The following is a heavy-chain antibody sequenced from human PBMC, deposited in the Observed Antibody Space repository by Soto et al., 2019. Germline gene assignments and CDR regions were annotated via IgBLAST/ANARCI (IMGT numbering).Heavy chain of an antibody. J-gene: IGHJ4*02. Sequence: SQTLSLTCAISGDSVSGNSAAWNWIRQSPSRGLEWLGRTYYRSRWYNDYAVSVKSRITVTPDTSKNPFSLHLNSVSPEDTAVYYCASEFPYYVSSDSYLDYWGQGALVTVSS. CDR3: ASEFPYYVSSDSYLDY. CDR2: TYYRSRWYN. V-gene: IGHV6-1*01. D-gene: IGHD3-16*01. CDR1: GDSVSGNSAA.